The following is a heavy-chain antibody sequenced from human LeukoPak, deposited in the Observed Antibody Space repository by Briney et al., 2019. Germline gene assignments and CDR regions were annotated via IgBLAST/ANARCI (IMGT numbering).Heavy chain of an antibody. CDR3: ARSGYYYSSGQYNWFDP. CDR1: GNSFTSYW. Sequence: GESLKISCKGSGNSFTSYWIDWVRQMPGKGLEWMGIIYPGDSDTRYSPSFQGQVTISADKSISTAYLQWSSLKASDTAMYYCARSGYYYSSGQYNWFDPWGQGTLVTVSS. J-gene: IGHJ5*02. V-gene: IGHV5-51*01. CDR2: IYPGDSDT. D-gene: IGHD3-22*01.